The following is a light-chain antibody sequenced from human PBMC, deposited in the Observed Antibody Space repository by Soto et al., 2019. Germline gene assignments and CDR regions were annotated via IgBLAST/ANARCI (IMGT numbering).Light chain of an antibody. Sequence: QSALTQPASVSGSPGQSITISCTGTSSDVGSHNLVSWYQQYPGKAPKLIVFEASKRPSGVSNRFSGSKSGSTASLTISGLQAEDEADYYCCSNAASSTYASGSGTKVTVL. J-gene: IGLJ1*01. V-gene: IGLV2-23*01. CDR2: EAS. CDR3: CSNAASSTYA. CDR1: SSDVGSHNL.